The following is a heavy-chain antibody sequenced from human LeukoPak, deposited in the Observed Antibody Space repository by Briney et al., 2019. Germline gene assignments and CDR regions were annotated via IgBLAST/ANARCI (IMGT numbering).Heavy chain of an antibody. CDR3: ARDKDDPWGIVVVTPDY. Sequence: PGGSLRLSCAASGFTFSSYSMNWVRQAPGKGLEWVSSISFSGSYIYYADSVKGRFTISRDNAKNSLYLQMNSLRAEDTAVYYCARDKDDPWGIVVVTPDYWGQGTLVTVSS. CDR1: GFTFSSYS. CDR2: ISFSGSYI. V-gene: IGHV3-21*01. D-gene: IGHD3-22*01. J-gene: IGHJ4*02.